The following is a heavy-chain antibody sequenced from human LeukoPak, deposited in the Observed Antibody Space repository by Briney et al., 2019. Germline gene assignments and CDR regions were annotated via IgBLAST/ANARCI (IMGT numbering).Heavy chain of an antibody. CDR2: ISSSGTT. D-gene: IGHD1-26*01. Sequence: SETLSLTCTVSGGSISSYYWSWIRHPPGKGLEWIGYISSSGTTYYNSFLKSRVTISEDTSKNQFSLKLTSVTAADTAVYYCARGESGNFEPFDCWGQGTLVTVSS. CDR1: GGSISSYY. V-gene: IGHV4-59*01. J-gene: IGHJ4*02. CDR3: ARGESGNFEPFDC.